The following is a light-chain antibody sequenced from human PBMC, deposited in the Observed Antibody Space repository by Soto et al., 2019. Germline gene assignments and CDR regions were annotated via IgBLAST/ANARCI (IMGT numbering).Light chain of an antibody. CDR3: SSYTGSSTVV. CDR2: DVD. Sequence: QSALTQPASISGSPGQSITISCTGTSSDVGGYNYVSWYQQHPSKAPKLMIYDVDNRPSGVSYRFSGSKSGKTASLTISGLQAEDEADYYCSSYTGSSTVVFGGGTKVTVL. J-gene: IGLJ2*01. CDR1: SSDVGGYNY. V-gene: IGLV2-14*01.